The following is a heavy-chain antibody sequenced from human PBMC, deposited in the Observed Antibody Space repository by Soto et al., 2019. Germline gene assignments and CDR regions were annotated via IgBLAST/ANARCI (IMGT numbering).Heavy chain of an antibody. CDR3: ARVHKNWFDS. CDR1: GYNFTAFW. CDR2: IDPSDSYT. Sequence: GESLKISCKASGYNFTAFWIHWVRQTPGKGLEWLGKIDPSDSYTNYSPSFEGHVTISTDKSTTTASLQWSSLRASDTALYYCARVHKNWFDSWAQGTMVTVSS. J-gene: IGHJ5*01. V-gene: IGHV5-10-1*01.